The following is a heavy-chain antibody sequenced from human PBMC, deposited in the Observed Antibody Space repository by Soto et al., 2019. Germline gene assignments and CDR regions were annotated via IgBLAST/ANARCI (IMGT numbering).Heavy chain of an antibody. D-gene: IGHD1-26*01. CDR3: ARDWGGSYGGLDH. CDR1: GGSVSSGSYD. CDR2: INYRGST. Sequence: QVQLQESGPGLVKPSATLSLTCTVSGGSVSSGSYDWTWIRQPPGKGLEWIGYINYRGSTNYNPSLKSRVTISEDRSKTQFSLNLSSVTAADTAVYYCARDWGGSYGGLDHWGQGTLVTVSS. V-gene: IGHV4-61*01. J-gene: IGHJ4*02.